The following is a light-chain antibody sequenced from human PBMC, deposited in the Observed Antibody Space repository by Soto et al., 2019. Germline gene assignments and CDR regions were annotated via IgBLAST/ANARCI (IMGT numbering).Light chain of an antibody. Sequence: DLPMTQSPSSLSASVGDRVTITCRASQYISRHLNWYQQRAGKTPKLLIYAASSLHSGVPSRFSGSGSGTEFTLTISILQPEDFATYFCQQSYIPSWTFGQGTKVEIK. V-gene: IGKV1-39*01. CDR2: AAS. J-gene: IGKJ1*01. CDR1: QYISRH. CDR3: QQSYIPSWT.